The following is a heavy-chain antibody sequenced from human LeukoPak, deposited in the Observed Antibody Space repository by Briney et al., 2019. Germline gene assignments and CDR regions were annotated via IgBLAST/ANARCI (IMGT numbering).Heavy chain of an antibody. CDR3: ARLPRYGGYDHFDY. CDR2: IYYRGTT. CDR1: GDSIDSYY. Sequence: SETLSLTCTVSGDSIDSYYWSWIRQPPGEGLEWIGYIYYRGTTSYNPFLKSRVTISVDTSKNQFSLKLNSVTAADTAVYYCARLPRYGGYDHFDYWGQGILVIVS. D-gene: IGHD5-12*01. J-gene: IGHJ4*02. V-gene: IGHV4-59*12.